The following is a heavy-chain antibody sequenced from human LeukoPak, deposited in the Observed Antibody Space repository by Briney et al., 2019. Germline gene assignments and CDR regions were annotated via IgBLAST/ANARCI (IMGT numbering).Heavy chain of an antibody. CDR1: GFAFSSYS. D-gene: IGHD5-12*01. V-gene: IGHV3-48*04. CDR3: ARRFGYSIDY. CDR2: ICSSSGTL. Sequence: PGGSLRLSCAASGFAFSSYSMNWVRQAPGKGLEWVSFICSSSGTLYYADSVKGRFTISRDDAKNTLYLQMNSLRAEDTAVYYCARRFGYSIDYWGQGTLVTASS. J-gene: IGHJ4*02.